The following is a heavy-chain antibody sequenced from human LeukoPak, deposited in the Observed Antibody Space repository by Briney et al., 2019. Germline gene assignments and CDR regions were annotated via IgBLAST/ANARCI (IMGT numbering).Heavy chain of an antibody. Sequence: SETLSLTCTVSGGSISSGSYYWSWIRQPAGKGLEWIGRIYTSGSTNYNPSLKSRVTISVDTSKNQFSLKLSSVTAADTAVYYCAREIAVAPYYGMDVWGQGTTVTVSS. CDR2: IYTSGST. CDR3: AREIAVAPYYGMDV. CDR1: GGSISSGSYY. V-gene: IGHV4-61*02. J-gene: IGHJ6*02. D-gene: IGHD6-19*01.